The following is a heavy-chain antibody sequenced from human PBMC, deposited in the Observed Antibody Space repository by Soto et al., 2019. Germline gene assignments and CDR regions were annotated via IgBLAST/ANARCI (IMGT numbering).Heavy chain of an antibody. V-gene: IGHV1-24*01. D-gene: IGHD5-12*01. Sequence: ASVKVSCKVSGYTLTELSMHWVRQAPGKGLEWMGGFDPEDGETIYAQKFQGRVTMTEDTSTDTAYMELSSLRSEDTAVYYCATLGYSGYDSHWFDPWGRGTLVTVSS. CDR1: GYTLTELS. CDR3: ATLGYSGYDSHWFDP. CDR2: FDPEDGET. J-gene: IGHJ5*02.